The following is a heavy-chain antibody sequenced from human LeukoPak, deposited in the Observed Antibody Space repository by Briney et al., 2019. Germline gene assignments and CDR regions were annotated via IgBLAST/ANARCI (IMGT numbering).Heavy chain of an antibody. D-gene: IGHD3-3*01. CDR2: IYYSGST. CDR1: GGSISSGDYY. J-gene: IGHJ6*03. Sequence: SQTLSLTCTVSGGSISSGDYYWSWIRQPPGKGLEWIGYIYYSGSTYYNPSLKNRVTISVDTSKNQFSLKLSSVTAADTAVYYCARANTIFGVVIILDYYYMDVWGKGTTVTVSS. V-gene: IGHV4-30-4*08. CDR3: ARANTIFGVVIILDYYYMDV.